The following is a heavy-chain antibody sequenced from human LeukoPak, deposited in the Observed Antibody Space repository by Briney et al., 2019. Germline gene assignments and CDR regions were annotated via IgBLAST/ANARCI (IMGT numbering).Heavy chain of an antibody. CDR1: GCSISNSNYY. J-gene: IGHJ1*01. V-gene: IGHV4-39*01. D-gene: IGHD1-26*01. CDR3: ARHASGSYNNFQH. Sequence: KPSETLSLTCIVSGCSISNSNYYWGWIPHPPGKGLEWIGSIYSSGNTYYNPSLKSRVTMSVDTSKDQFSLNLSLVTAADTAVYYCARHASGSYNNFQHWGQGTLVTVSS. CDR2: IYSSGNT.